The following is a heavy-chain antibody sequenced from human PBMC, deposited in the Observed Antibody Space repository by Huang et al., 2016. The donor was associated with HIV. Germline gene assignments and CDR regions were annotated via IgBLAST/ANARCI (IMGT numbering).Heavy chain of an antibody. CDR3: AEHLYGSGDFDS. Sequence: EVQLLESGGGLVQPGGSLRLSCAASGFSFNDFDMNWVRQAPGKGAEWVATIGDSGGRTYYADSGRGQFTISRDNSRNTLSLQMNSLRAEDTALYYCAEHLYGSGDFDSWGQGTLVTVSS. V-gene: IGHV3-23*01. D-gene: IGHD6-19*01. CDR2: IGDSGGRT. J-gene: IGHJ4*02. CDR1: GFSFNDFD.